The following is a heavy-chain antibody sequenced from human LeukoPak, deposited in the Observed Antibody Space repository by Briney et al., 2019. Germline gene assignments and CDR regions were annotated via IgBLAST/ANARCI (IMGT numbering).Heavy chain of an antibody. CDR2: INPNSGGT. Sequence: VASVKVSCKASGYTFTGYYMHWVRQAPGQGLEWMGCINPNSGGTNYAQKFQGRVTMTRDTSISTAYMELSRLRSDDTAVYYCATGELYYYDSSGYDYWGQGTLVTVSS. D-gene: IGHD3-22*01. V-gene: IGHV1-2*02. J-gene: IGHJ4*02. CDR3: ATGELYYYDSSGYDY. CDR1: GYTFTGYY.